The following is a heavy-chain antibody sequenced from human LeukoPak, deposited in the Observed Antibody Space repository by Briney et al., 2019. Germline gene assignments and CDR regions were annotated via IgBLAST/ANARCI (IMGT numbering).Heavy chain of an antibody. J-gene: IGHJ6*01. CDR1: GGSISSYY. V-gene: IGHV4-59*08. CDR2: IYYSGTT. D-gene: IGHD2-15*01. CDR3: AKRFPGGPKSYYYGMDV. Sequence: SETLSLTCTVSGGSISSYYWSWIRQPPGKGLEWIGYIYYSGTTNYNPSLKSRVTISEDTSKNQFSLKLSSVTAADTAVYYCAKRFPGGPKSYYYGMDVWGQGTTVTVSS.